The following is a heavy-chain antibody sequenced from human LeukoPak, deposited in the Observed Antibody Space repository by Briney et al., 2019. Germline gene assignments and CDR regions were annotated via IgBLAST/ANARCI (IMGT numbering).Heavy chain of an antibody. CDR2: IYTSGST. Sequence: SETLSLTCTVSGGSISSYYWSWIRQPAGKGLEWIGRIYTSGSTNYNPSLKSRVTMSVDTSKNQFSLKLSSVTAAATAVYYCARDPPPRYKWNDRVSWSDPWGQGTLVTVSS. CDR3: ARDPPPRYKWNDRVSWSDP. J-gene: IGHJ5*02. CDR1: GGSISSYY. D-gene: IGHD1-1*01. V-gene: IGHV4-4*07.